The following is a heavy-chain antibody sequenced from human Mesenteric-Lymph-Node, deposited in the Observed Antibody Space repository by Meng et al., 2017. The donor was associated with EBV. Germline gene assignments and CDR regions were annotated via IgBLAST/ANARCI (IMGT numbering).Heavy chain of an antibody. D-gene: IGHD2-15*01. V-gene: IGHV4-30-4*01. CDR1: GGCISTGGFY. CDR2: IYYTGTT. CDR3: ARGIADSWFDP. J-gene: IGHJ5*02. Sequence: QVQLQEAGPGLVKPSQTLSLTCAVSGGCISTGGFYWTWIRRPPGEGPVWIAYIYYTGTTYYNPPLKSRVTISVDTSKNQFSLKLNSVTAADTAVYYCARGIADSWFDPWGQGALVTVSS.